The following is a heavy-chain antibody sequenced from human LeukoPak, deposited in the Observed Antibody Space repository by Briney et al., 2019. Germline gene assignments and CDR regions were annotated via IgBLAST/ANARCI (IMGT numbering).Heavy chain of an antibody. J-gene: IGHJ4*02. Sequence: GGSLRLSCAASGFTFSDYYMSWIRQAPGKGLEWVSYISSSGSTIYYADSVKGRFTISRDNSKNSLYLQMNSLRAEDTAVYYCASLLVRGVLGNWGQGTLVTVSS. CDR1: GFTFSDYY. D-gene: IGHD3-10*01. V-gene: IGHV3-11*01. CDR3: ASLLVRGVLGN. CDR2: ISSSGSTI.